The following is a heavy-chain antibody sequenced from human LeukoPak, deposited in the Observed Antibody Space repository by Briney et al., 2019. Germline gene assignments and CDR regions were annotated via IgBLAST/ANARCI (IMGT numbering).Heavy chain of an antibody. J-gene: IGHJ4*02. CDR1: GGSLSSYY. CDR2: ISDIGSI. CDR3: AGLPPRNTVDF. V-gene: IGHV4-59*08. Sequence: SETLSLTCTVSGGSLSSYYWSWIRQTPGKGVERIAYISDIGSINYNPSLKSRVTISLETSKNQLSLKLRSVNAADKAGYYFAGLPPRNTVDFWGQGTLVSLSS. D-gene: IGHD2/OR15-2a*01.